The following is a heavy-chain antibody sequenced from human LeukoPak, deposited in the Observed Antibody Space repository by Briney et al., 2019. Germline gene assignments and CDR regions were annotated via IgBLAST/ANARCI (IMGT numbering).Heavy chain of an antibody. J-gene: IGHJ6*02. CDR3: ASLFHGSGSYYYGMDV. D-gene: IGHD3-10*01. V-gene: IGHV3-7*01. CDR2: IKQDGSEK. CDR1: GFTFSTYW. Sequence: PGGSLRLSCAASGFTFSTYWMSWVRKAPGKGLEWVANIKQDGSEKYYVDSVKGRFTISRDNAKNSLYLQMNSLRAEDTAVYYCASLFHGSGSYYYGMDVWGQGTTVTVSS.